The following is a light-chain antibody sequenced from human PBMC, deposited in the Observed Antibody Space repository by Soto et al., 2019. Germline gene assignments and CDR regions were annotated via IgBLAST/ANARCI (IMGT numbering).Light chain of an antibody. CDR3: QKYDTSPYS. V-gene: IGKV3-20*01. CDR2: GAS. Sequence: VLAQSPGTLSLSPGEGATLSCRSSRMVISNYLAWYQKNPGQAPRILIYGASNRATGVPYMFSGSGSGTDFTLTSRGLESEDFAVYFCQKYDTSPYSFGQATPLEIK. J-gene: IGKJ2*03. CDR1: RMVISNY.